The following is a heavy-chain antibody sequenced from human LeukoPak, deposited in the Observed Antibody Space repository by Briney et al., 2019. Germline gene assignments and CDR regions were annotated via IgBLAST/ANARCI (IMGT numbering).Heavy chain of an antibody. CDR3: ARHVLLWLGEHNYAFDI. V-gene: IGHV4-38-2*02. D-gene: IGHD3-10*01. CDR1: GYSISSGYY. J-gene: IGHJ3*02. Sequence: PSETLSLTCTVSGYSISSGYYWGWIRQPPGKGLEWIGSIYHSGSTYYNPSLKSRVTISVDTSKNQFSLKLSSVTAADTALYYCARHVLLWLGEHNYAFDIWGRGTMVAVSS. CDR2: IYHSGST.